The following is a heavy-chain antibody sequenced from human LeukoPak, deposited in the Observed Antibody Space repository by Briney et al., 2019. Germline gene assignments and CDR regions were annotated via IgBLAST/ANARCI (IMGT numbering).Heavy chain of an antibody. CDR2: ITLSRTTI. D-gene: IGHD3/OR15-3a*01. Sequence: GGSLRLSCAASGFTFSNYNMNWVRQAPGKGLEWVAYITLSRTTIYYADSVKGRFTISRDNAKNSLSLQMNSLRVEDTAIYYCARDSSDFSYWGQGTLVTVSS. J-gene: IGHJ4*02. CDR1: GFTFSNYN. V-gene: IGHV3-48*01. CDR3: ARDSSDFSY.